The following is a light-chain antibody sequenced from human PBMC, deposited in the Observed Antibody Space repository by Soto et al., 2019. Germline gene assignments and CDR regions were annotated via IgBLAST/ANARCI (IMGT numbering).Light chain of an antibody. CDR3: QHADSFPLIT. CDR2: AAS. CDR1: EDISTW. J-gene: IGKJ5*01. Sequence: QLTQSPSSLSASVGDRVTITCRSSEDISTWLAWYQQKPGKAPKLLIYAASSLQSGVPSRFSGSGSGTDFTLTISSLQPEDFATYYCQHADSFPLITFGQGTRLEI. V-gene: IGKV1-12*01.